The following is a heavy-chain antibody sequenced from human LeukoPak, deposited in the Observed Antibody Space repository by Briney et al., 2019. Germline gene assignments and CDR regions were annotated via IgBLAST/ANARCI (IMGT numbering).Heavy chain of an antibody. CDR2: SSSSGSYI. CDR1: GFTFSTYS. V-gene: IGHV3-21*04. Sequence: GGSLRLSCAASGFTFSTYSMNWVRQAPGKGLEWVSFSSSSGSYISYTDSLKGRFTISRDNAKNSLYLQMNSLRAEDTALYYCARGGYCSGGSCYGGAFDIWGQGTMVTVSS. J-gene: IGHJ3*02. CDR3: ARGGYCSGGSCYGGAFDI. D-gene: IGHD2-15*01.